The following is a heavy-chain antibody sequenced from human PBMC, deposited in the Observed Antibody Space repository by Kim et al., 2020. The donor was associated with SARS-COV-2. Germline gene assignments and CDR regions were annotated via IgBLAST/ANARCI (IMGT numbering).Heavy chain of an antibody. Sequence: YADSVKGRFTISRDNSKNTLYLQMNSLRAEDTAVYYCASSDRAPYNWFDPWGQGTLVTVSS. CDR3: ASSDRAPYNWFDP. V-gene: IGHV3-23*01. J-gene: IGHJ5*02. D-gene: IGHD2-15*01.